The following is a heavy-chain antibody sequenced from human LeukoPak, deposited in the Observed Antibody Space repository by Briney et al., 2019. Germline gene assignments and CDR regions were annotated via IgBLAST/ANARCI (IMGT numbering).Heavy chain of an antibody. Sequence: SETLSLTCTVSGGSISSSSYYWGWIRQPPGKGLEWIGSIYYSGSTYYNPSLKSRVTISVDTSKNQFSLKLSSVTAADTAVYYCARDLRWSEGAFDIWGQGTMVTVSS. CDR2: IYYSGST. CDR3: ARDLRWSEGAFDI. CDR1: GGSISSSSYY. J-gene: IGHJ3*02. D-gene: IGHD5-24*01. V-gene: IGHV4-39*07.